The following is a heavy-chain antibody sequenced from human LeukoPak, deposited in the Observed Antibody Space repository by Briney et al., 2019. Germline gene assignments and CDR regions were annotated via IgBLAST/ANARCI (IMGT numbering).Heavy chain of an antibody. CDR2: INHRGST. D-gene: IGHD3-10*01. CDR1: GGSFSGGSFSGYY. J-gene: IGHJ4*02. Sequence: PSETLSLTCDVYGGSFSGGSFSGYYWSWIRQPPGKGLEWIGEINHRGSTNYNLSLKSRVTMSVDTSKNQFSLKLSSVTAADTAVYYCARRRFHYGSGSLVDYWGQGTLATVSS. V-gene: IGHV4-34*01. CDR3: ARRRFHYGSGSLVDY.